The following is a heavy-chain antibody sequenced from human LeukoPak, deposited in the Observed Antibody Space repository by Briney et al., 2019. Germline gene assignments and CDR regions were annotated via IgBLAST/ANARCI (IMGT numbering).Heavy chain of an antibody. CDR2: IYHSGST. CDR1: GGSISSSNW. CDR3: ARVVSSSWRNYYYGMDV. J-gene: IGHJ6*02. V-gene: IGHV4-4*02. D-gene: IGHD6-13*01. Sequence: PSETLSLTCTVSGGSISSSNWWSWGRQPPGKGLEGIGEIYHSGSTNYNPSLKSRVTISVDKSKNQFSLKLSSVTAADTAVYYCARVVSSSWRNYYYGMDVWGQGTTVTVSS.